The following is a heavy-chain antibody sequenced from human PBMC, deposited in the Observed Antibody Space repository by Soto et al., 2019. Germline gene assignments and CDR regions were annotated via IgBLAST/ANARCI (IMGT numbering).Heavy chain of an antibody. CDR1: GYSFTSYY. V-gene: IGHV1-46*01. J-gene: IGHJ4*02. CDR3: ARDGDSSGALDY. Sequence: QVQLVQSGAEVKKPGASVKISCRASGYSFTSYYIHWVRQAPGHGLEWMGIISPSDTSTRYAQKLQGRVTMTRDTSTSTVYMELNSLRSEDTAIYFCARDGDSSGALDYWGQGTLVTVSS. CDR2: ISPSDTST. D-gene: IGHD3-22*01.